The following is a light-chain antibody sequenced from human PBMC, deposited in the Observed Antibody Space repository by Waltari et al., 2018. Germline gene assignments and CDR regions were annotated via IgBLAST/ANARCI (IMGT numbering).Light chain of an antibody. V-gene: IGKV3-20*01. Sequence: EILLTQSPGTLSLSPGERATLSCRASQCVSSSYLAWYQQKPGQAPRLLIYGASSRATGIPDRFSGSGSGTDFTLTISILEPEDFAVYYCQQYGSSPYTFGQGTKLEIK. CDR1: QCVSSSY. J-gene: IGKJ2*01. CDR2: GAS. CDR3: QQYGSSPYT.